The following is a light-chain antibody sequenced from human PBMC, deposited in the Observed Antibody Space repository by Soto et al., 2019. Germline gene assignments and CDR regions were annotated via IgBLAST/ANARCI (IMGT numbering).Light chain of an antibody. Sequence: QSVLTQAASESGSPGQSITISCTGTSSDVGSYNLVSWYQQHPGKAPKLMIYEGSKRPSGVSNRFSGSKSGNTASLTISGLQAEDEADYYCCSYAGSSTYVFGTGTKLTVL. J-gene: IGLJ1*01. CDR1: SSDVGSYNL. CDR2: EGS. V-gene: IGLV2-23*01. CDR3: CSYAGSSTYV.